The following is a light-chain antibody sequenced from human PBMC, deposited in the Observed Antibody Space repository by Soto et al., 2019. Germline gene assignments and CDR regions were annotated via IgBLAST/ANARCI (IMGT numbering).Light chain of an antibody. Sequence: SALTQPPSASGSPGQSVTISCTGTSSDVGGYIFVSWYQQHPGKVPKLIIYDVNKRPSGVPDRFSGSKYGNTASLTVSGLQAEDEGDYYCVSFAGGTYVFGTGTKVTVL. J-gene: IGLJ1*01. CDR1: SSDVGGYIF. CDR2: DVN. V-gene: IGLV2-8*01. CDR3: VSFAGGTYV.